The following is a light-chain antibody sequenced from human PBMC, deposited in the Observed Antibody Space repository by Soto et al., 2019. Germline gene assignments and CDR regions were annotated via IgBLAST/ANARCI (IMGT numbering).Light chain of an antibody. CDR3: QQYDNLVT. CDR1: QDIRNY. CDR2: DAS. Sequence: DIQMTQSPSSLSASVGDRVTITCQASQDIRNYLNWYQQKPGKAPKLLIYDASNLETGVPSRFSGSGSGTDFTFTISSLQPEDIATYYCQQYDNLVTFGGGTKVDI. J-gene: IGKJ4*01. V-gene: IGKV1-33*01.